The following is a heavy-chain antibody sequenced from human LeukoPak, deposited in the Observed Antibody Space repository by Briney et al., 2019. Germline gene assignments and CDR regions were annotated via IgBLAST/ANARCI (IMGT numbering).Heavy chain of an antibody. CDR1: GGTFSSYA. CDR2: IIPILGIA. D-gene: IGHD6-13*01. CDR3: AREGRIAAALDY. Sequence: SVKVSCKASGGTFSSYAISWVRQAPGQGLEWMGRIIPILGIANYAQKFQGRVTITADKSTSTAYMELSSLRSEDTAVYYCAREGRIAAALDYWGQGTLVTVSS. V-gene: IGHV1-69*04. J-gene: IGHJ4*02.